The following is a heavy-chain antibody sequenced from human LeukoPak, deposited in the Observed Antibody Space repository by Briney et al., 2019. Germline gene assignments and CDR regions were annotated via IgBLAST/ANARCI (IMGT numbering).Heavy chain of an antibody. V-gene: IGHV3-30*02. CDR1: GFTFSSYG. D-gene: IGHD5-18*01. CDR3: AKALQLWPTPDY. Sequence: GGSLRLSCAASGFTFSSYGMHWVRQAPGKGLEWVAFIRYDGSNKYCADSVKGRFTISRDNSKNTLYLQMNSLRAEDTAVYYCAKALQLWPTPDYWGQGTLVTVSS. J-gene: IGHJ4*02. CDR2: IRYDGSNK.